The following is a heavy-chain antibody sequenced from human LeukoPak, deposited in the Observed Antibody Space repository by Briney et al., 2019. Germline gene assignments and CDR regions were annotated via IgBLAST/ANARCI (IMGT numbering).Heavy chain of an antibody. V-gene: IGHV3-23*01. Sequence: GGSLRLSCAASGFTFTDYAMSCARQTPGKGLEGVATFCDGVDTTYYAHSVRGRFAIYRDNSKNTLDLQMHSLSAEDTARYYCAKATLRTCSGARCYYFDNWGQGALVTVSS. CDR1: GFTFTDYA. J-gene: IGHJ4*02. CDR2: FCDGVDTT. D-gene: IGHD2-15*01. CDR3: AKATLRTCSGARCYYFDN.